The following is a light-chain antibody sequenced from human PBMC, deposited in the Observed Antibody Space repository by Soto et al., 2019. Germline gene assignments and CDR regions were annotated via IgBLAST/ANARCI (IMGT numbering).Light chain of an antibody. CDR3: QQFGSSPLFT. CDR1: QSVSSIY. V-gene: IGKV3-20*01. Sequence: EIVLTQSPGTLSLSPGERATLSCRASQSVSSIYLAWYQQKPGQAPRLLIYGASSRATGIPDRFSGSGSGTDFTLTISRLEPEDFAVYYCQQFGSSPLFTCGPGTKVDVK. CDR2: GAS. J-gene: IGKJ3*01.